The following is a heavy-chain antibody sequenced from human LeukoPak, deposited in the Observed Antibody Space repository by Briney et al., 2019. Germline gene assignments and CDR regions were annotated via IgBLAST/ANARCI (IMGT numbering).Heavy chain of an antibody. Sequence: ASVKVSCKASGYTFTSYAMSWVRQAPGQGLEWMGWINTNTGNPTYAQGFTGRFVFSLDTSVSTAYLQISSLKAEDTAVYYCARGGFQWLARANRHDAFDIWGQGTMVTVSS. CDR3: ARGGFQWLARANRHDAFDI. CDR2: INTNTGNP. D-gene: IGHD6-19*01. V-gene: IGHV7-4-1*02. CDR1: GYTFTSYA. J-gene: IGHJ3*02.